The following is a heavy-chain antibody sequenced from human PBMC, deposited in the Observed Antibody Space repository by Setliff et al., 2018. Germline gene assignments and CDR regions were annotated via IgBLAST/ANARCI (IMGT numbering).Heavy chain of an antibody. Sequence: PSETLSLTCKVSGVSISNYYWSWIRQPPGKGLECIGYIQKSGGTNYNPSLKSRVTISVDTSTNQFSLKLRSVAAADTAVYYCARLSWDGLRYHGLDVWGQGTTVTVSS. CDR2: IQKSGGT. CDR1: GVSISNYY. D-gene: IGHD3-10*01. CDR3: ARLSWDGLRYHGLDV. V-gene: IGHV4-59*01. J-gene: IGHJ6*02.